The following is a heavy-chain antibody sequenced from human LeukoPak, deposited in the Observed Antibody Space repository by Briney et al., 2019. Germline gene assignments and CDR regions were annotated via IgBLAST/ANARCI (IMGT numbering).Heavy chain of an antibody. D-gene: IGHD6-25*01. Sequence: PSETLPLTCTVSGGSISSYYWSWIRQPPGKGLEWIGYIYYSGSTNYNPSLKSRVTISVDTSKNQFPLKLSSVTAADTAVYYCGRSHSSGWRGDAFDIWGQGTMVTVSS. V-gene: IGHV4-59*01. CDR3: GRSHSSGWRGDAFDI. J-gene: IGHJ3*02. CDR1: GGSISSYY. CDR2: IYYSGST.